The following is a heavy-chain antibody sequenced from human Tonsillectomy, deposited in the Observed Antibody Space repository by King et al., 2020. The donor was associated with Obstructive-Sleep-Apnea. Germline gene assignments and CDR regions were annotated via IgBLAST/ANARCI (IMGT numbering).Heavy chain of an antibody. CDR2: ISSSGSTI. CDR3: ARVDIVVVVAATGDDY. J-gene: IGHJ4*02. Sequence: VQLVEAGGGLVKPGGSLRLSCAASGFTFSDYYMSWIRQAPGKGLEGVSYISSSGSTIYYPDSVKGRFTISRDNAKNSLYLQMNSLRAEDTAVYYCARVDIVVVVAATGDDYWGQGTLVTVSS. V-gene: IGHV3-11*01. D-gene: IGHD2-15*01. CDR1: GFTFSDYY.